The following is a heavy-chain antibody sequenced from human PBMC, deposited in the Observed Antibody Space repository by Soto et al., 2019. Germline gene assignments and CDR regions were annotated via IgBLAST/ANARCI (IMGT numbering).Heavy chain of an antibody. Sequence: GGSLRLSCAASGFTFNNYAMSWVRQAPGKGLERVSAISGVDHSTYYADSVKGRFTISRDNSKNTLFLQMNSLRVEDSAIYYCAKFLGTTFYPFDYWGQGTLVTVSS. V-gene: IGHV3-23*01. CDR1: GFTFNNYA. CDR3: AKFLGTTFYPFDY. D-gene: IGHD4-4*01. CDR2: ISGVDHST. J-gene: IGHJ4*02.